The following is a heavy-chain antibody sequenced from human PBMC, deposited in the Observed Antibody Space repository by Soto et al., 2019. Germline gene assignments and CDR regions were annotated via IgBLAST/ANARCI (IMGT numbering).Heavy chain of an antibody. Sequence: QVPLVESGGGVVQPGRSLRLSCAASGFTFSSYAMHWVRQAPGKGLEWVAVISYDGSNKYYADSVKGRFTISRDNSKNTLYLQMNSLRAEDTAVYYCASLYPGNYWGQGTLVTVSS. CDR1: GFTFSSYA. CDR2: ISYDGSNK. J-gene: IGHJ4*02. CDR3: ASLYPGNY. V-gene: IGHV3-30-3*01.